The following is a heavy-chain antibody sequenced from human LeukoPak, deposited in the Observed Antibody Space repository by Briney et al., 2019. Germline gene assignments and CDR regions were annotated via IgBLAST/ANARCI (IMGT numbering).Heavy chain of an antibody. D-gene: IGHD6-19*01. J-gene: IGHJ3*02. Sequence: SETLSLTCTVSGGSISSYYWSWIRQPPGKGLEWLGYIYYSGSTNYNPSLKSRVTISVDTSKNQFSLKLSSVTAADTAVYYCARDPAVAGWSDAFDIWGQGTMVTVSS. CDR1: GGSISSYY. CDR2: IYYSGST. CDR3: ARDPAVAGWSDAFDI. V-gene: IGHV4-59*01.